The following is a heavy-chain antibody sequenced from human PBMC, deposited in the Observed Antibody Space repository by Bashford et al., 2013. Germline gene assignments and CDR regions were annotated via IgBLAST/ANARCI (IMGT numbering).Heavy chain of an antibody. J-gene: IGHJ4*02. CDR2: IRSVSYGGTT. CDR3: SRILLRSLQWLEPGTLEY. D-gene: IGHD6-19*01. CDR1: GFPFSNYT. V-gene: IGHV3-49*04. Sequence: GSLRLSCAGSGFPFSNYTMHWVRQPPGKGLEWLGFIRSVSYGGTTDYAASVRGRFTISRDDSNSVAYLQMNSLKTEDTAVYYCSRILLRSLQWLEPGTLEYWGQGALVTVSS.